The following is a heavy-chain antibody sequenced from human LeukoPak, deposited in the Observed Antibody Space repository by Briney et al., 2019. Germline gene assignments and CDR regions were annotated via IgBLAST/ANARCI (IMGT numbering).Heavy chain of an antibody. CDR2: IYYSGST. J-gene: IGHJ3*02. Sequence: PSETLSLTYTVSGGSISSSSYYWGWIRQPPGKGLEWIGSIYYSGSTYYNPSLKSRVTISVDTSKNQFSLKLSSVTAADAAVYYCASRGRLMVRGDDAFDIWGQGTMVTVSS. V-gene: IGHV4-39*01. CDR1: GGSISSSSYY. CDR3: ASRGRLMVRGDDAFDI. D-gene: IGHD3-10*01.